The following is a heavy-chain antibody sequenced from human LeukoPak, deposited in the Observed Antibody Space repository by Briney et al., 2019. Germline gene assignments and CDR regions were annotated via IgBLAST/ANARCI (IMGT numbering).Heavy chain of an antibody. Sequence: SVKVSCKASGGTFSSYAISWVRQAPGQGLEWMGRIIPIFGTANYAQKFQGRVTITTDESTSTAYMELSSLRPEDTTVYYCARSSPGIAVAGTSKFDYWGQGTLVTVSS. CDR2: IIPIFGTA. V-gene: IGHV1-69*05. CDR1: GGTFSSYA. CDR3: ARSSPGIAVAGTSKFDY. D-gene: IGHD6-19*01. J-gene: IGHJ4*02.